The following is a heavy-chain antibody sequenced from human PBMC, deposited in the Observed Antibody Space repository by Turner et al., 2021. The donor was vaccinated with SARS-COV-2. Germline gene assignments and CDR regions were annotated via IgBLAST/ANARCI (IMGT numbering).Heavy chain of an antibody. Sequence: VQLVESGGGLVQPGGSLRLSCAASGFTFSRYDMHWVRQATGKGLEWVSAIGTAGDTYYPGSVKGRFTISRENAKNSLYLQMNSLRAGDTAVYYCARATDYYDSSGYYHTGAFDIWGQGTMVTVSS. CDR3: ARATDYYDSSGYYHTGAFDI. V-gene: IGHV3-13*04. D-gene: IGHD3-22*01. CDR1: GFTFSRYD. J-gene: IGHJ3*02. CDR2: IGTAGDT.